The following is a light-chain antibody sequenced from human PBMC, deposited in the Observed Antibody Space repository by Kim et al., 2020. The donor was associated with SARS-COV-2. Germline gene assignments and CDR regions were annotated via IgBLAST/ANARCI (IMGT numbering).Light chain of an antibody. CDR3: QQYNYWPRT. CDR1: QSVSSS. Sequence: EIVMTQSPATLSVSPGERATLSCRASQSVSSSLAWYQQKPGQAPRLLIYGASTKATGIPARFSGSGSGTEFTLTISSLQSEDFAVYYCQQYNYWPRTFGQGTKLEI. J-gene: IGKJ1*01. V-gene: IGKV3-15*01. CDR2: GAS.